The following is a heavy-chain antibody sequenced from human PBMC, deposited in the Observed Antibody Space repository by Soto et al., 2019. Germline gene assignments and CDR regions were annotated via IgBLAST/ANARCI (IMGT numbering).Heavy chain of an antibody. CDR3: ARGGYQFYDFWSGPTSIENDY. CDR1: GYTFTSYG. J-gene: IGHJ4*02. D-gene: IGHD3-3*01. CDR2: ISAYNGNT. V-gene: IGHV1-18*01. Sequence: GASVKVSCKASGYTFTSYGISWVRQAPGQGLEWMGWISAYNGNTNYAQKLQGRVTMTTDTSTSTAYMELRSLRSDDTAVYYCARGGYQFYDFWSGPTSIENDYWGQGTLVTVSS.